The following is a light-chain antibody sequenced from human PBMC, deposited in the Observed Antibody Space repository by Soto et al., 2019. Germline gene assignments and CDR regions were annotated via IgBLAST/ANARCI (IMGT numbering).Light chain of an antibody. J-gene: IGKJ1*01. CDR1: QSVRNSL. Sequence: IGLTQSPGTPSLSPGERATLSCRASQSVRNSLLAWYQQKPGQPPRLLIYDASTRATATPERFSGSGSGTDFTLTISRLEPEDFAVYYCHQYDTIVQTFGQGTKVDIK. CDR3: HQYDTIVQT. V-gene: IGKV3-20*01. CDR2: DAS.